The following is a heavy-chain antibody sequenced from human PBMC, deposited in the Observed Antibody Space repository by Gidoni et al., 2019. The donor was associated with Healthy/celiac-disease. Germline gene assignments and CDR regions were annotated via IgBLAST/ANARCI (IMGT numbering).Heavy chain of an antibody. D-gene: IGHD3-22*01. CDR3: ARGSYDSSGYWSGGDY. J-gene: IGHJ4*02. Sequence: QVQLQDSGPRLVKPSETLSLTRTVSVGSIRSYYWSWSRQPPGKGLEWIGYIYYSGSTNYNPSLKSRVTISVDTSKNQFSLKLSSVTAADTAVYYCARGSYDSSGYWSGGDYWGQGTLATVSS. CDR2: IYYSGST. V-gene: IGHV4-59*01. CDR1: VGSIRSYY.